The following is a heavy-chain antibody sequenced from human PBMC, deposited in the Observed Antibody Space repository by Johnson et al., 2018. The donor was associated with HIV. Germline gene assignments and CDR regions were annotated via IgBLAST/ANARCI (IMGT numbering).Heavy chain of an antibody. CDR3: AKDWHDYGWVSYRPEDDAFDI. J-gene: IGHJ3*02. CDR2: IRYDGSNK. D-gene: IGHD3-16*02. Sequence: QVQLVESGGGVVQPGGSLRLSCAASGFTFSSYGMHWVRQAPGKGLEWVAFIRYDGSNKYYGDSVKGRFTISRDNSKNTLYLQMNSLRAEHMAVYYCAKDWHDYGWVSYRPEDDAFDIWGQGTMVTVSS. V-gene: IGHV3-30*02. CDR1: GFTFSSYG.